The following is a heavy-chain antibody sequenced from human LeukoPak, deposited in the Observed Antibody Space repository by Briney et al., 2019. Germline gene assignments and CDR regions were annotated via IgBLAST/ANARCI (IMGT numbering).Heavy chain of an antibody. J-gene: IGHJ4*02. CDR2: IKQDGSEK. V-gene: IGHV3-7*01. CDR1: GFTFSSYW. CDR3: AKVGPGCSSTSCYPGY. D-gene: IGHD2-2*01. Sequence: GGSLRLSCAASGFTFSSYWMSWVRQAPGKGLEWVANIKQDGSEKYYVDSVKGRFTISRDNAKNSLYLQMNSLRAEDTAVYYCAKVGPGCSSTSCYPGYWGQGTLVTVSS.